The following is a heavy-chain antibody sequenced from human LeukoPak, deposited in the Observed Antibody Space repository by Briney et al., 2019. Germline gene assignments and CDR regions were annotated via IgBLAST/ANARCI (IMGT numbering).Heavy chain of an antibody. CDR1: GYTCTSYG. CDR2: ISAYNGNT. Sequence: ASVKVSCKASGYTCTSYGISWVRQAPGQGLEWMGWISAYNGNTNYAQKLQGRVTMTTDTSTSTAYMELRSLRSDDTAVYYCARAESYYDFWSGHGNWFDPWGQGTLVTVSS. D-gene: IGHD3-3*01. J-gene: IGHJ5*02. V-gene: IGHV1-18*01. CDR3: ARAESYYDFWSGHGNWFDP.